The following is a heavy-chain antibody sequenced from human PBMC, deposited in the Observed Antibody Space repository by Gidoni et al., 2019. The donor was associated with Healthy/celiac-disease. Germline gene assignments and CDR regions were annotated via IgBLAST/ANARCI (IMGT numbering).Heavy chain of an antibody. CDR1: GYSFTSYW. CDR2: IDPSDSYT. Sequence: EVQLVQSGAEVKKPGESLRISCKGSGYSFTSYWISWVRQMPGKGLEWMGRIDPSDSYTNYSPSFQGHVTISADKSISTAYLQWSSLKASDTAMYYCARHGSDCSSTSCYPAYWGQGTLVTVSS. V-gene: IGHV5-10-1*03. D-gene: IGHD2-2*01. J-gene: IGHJ4*02. CDR3: ARHGSDCSSTSCYPAY.